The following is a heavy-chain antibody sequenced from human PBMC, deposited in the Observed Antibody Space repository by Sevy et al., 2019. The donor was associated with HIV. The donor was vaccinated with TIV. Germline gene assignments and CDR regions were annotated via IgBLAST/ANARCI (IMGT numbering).Heavy chain of an antibody. V-gene: IGHV4-31*03. J-gene: IGHJ6*02. CDR2: IYYNGNS. CDR1: GGSISSDGYY. Sequence: SETLSLTCTVSGGSISSDGYYWSWIRQHPGKGLEWIGYIYYNGNSDYTPSLKSRVAISVDTSKNQFSLRLSSVTAADTAVYYCARDSCTSPSCQHWGYYALDVWGQGTTVTVSS. D-gene: IGHD2-2*01. CDR3: ARDSCTSPSCQHWGYYALDV.